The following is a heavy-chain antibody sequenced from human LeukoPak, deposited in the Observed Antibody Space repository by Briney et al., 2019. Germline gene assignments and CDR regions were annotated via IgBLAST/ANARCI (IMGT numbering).Heavy chain of an antibody. CDR3: ARDPYYGSGSYNNWFDP. D-gene: IGHD3-10*01. J-gene: IGHJ5*02. CDR1: GFTVNSNY. CDR2: IYSGGST. V-gene: IGHV3-66*02. Sequence: GGSLRLSCAASGFTVNSNYMSWVRQAPGKGLEWVSVIYSGGSTYYADSVKGRFTISRDNSKNTLYLQMNSLRAEDTAVYYCARDPYYGSGSYNNWFDPWGQGTLVTVSS.